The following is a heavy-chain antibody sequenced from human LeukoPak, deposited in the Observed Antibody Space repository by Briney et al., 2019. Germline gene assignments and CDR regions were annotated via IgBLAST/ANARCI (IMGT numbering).Heavy chain of an antibody. CDR3: ARESTMPKLWGAYFDY. V-gene: IGHV6-1*01. CDR1: GDSVSINSAA. Sequence: SQTLSLTCAISGDSVSINSAAWNWIRKSPSRGLEWLGRTYYRSKWYNDYAVSVKSRITINPDTSKNQFSLQLNSVTPEDTAVYYCARESTMPKLWGAYFDYWGQGTLVTVSS. J-gene: IGHJ4*02. CDR2: TYYRSKWYN. D-gene: IGHD2-2*01.